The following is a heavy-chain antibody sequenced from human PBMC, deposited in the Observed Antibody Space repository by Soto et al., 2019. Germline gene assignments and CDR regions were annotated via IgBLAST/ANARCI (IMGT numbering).Heavy chain of an antibody. CDR2: TSYEGGDK. CDR1: GFIFRSYA. V-gene: IGHV3-30-3*01. CDR3: TRQGGTTWYREVFDY. D-gene: IGHD1-1*01. Sequence: QEQLVESGGGVVQPGRSLRLSCEASGFIFRSYAMHWVRQAPGKGLEWVAVTSYEGGDKYYADSVKGRFTISRDNSKNTLDLQRNSLREEDTAVYYCTRQGGTTWYREVFDYWGRGTLVTVSS. J-gene: IGHJ4*02.